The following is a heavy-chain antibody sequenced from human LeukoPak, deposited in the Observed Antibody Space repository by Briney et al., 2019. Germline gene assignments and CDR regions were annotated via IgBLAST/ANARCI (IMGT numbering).Heavy chain of an antibody. J-gene: IGHJ6*03. CDR3: AREGSIAARPRRDYYYYYMDV. Sequence: SETLSLTCTVSGGSISSYYWSWIRQPAGKGLEWIGRIYTSGSTNYNPSLKSRVTMLVDTSKNQFSLKLSSVTAADTAVYYCAREGSIAARPRRDYYYYYMDVWGKGTTVTVSS. CDR1: GGSISSYY. CDR2: IYTSGST. D-gene: IGHD6-6*01. V-gene: IGHV4-4*07.